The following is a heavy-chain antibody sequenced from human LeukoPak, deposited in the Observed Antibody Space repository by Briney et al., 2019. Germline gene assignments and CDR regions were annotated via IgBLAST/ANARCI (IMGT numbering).Heavy chain of an antibody. J-gene: IGHJ2*01. V-gene: IGHV4-39*07. CDR2: IYYSGST. CDR3: ARGPFWGGSYGFWYFDL. CDR1: GGSISSSSYY. D-gene: IGHD5-18*01. Sequence: SETLSLTCTVSGGSISSSSYYWGWIRQPPGKGLEWIGNIYYSGSTYYNPSLKSRVTISVDTSRNQFSLKLTSVTAADPAVYYCARGPFWGGSYGFWYFDLWGRGTLVTVSS.